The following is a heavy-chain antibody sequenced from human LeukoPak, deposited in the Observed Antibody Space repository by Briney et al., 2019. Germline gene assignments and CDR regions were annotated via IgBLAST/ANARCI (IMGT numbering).Heavy chain of an antibody. CDR2: ISAYTANT. D-gene: IGHD3-16*01. CDR3: ARDVYPSDI. Sequence: GASVKVSCKASGYAFISYGITWVRQAPGQGLEWMGWISAYTANTNYAQKFQGRVTMTIDTSTSTAYMELRSLRSDDTAVYYCARDVYPSDIWGQGTMVTVSS. J-gene: IGHJ3*02. CDR1: GYAFISYG. V-gene: IGHV1-18*01.